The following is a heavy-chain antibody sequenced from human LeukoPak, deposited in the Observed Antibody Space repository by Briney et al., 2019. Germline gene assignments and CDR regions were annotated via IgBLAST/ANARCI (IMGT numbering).Heavy chain of an antibody. V-gene: IGHV3-30-3*01. J-gene: IGHJ4*02. CDR2: ISYDGSNK. CDR3: ARDNGAAAGTG. Sequence: GGSLRLSCAASGLTFSNYAMHWVRQAPGKGLEWVAVISYDGSNKYYADSVKGRFTMSRDNSKNTLYLQMNSLRAEDTAVYYCARDNGAAAGTGWGQGTLVTVSS. CDR1: GLTFSNYA. D-gene: IGHD6-13*01.